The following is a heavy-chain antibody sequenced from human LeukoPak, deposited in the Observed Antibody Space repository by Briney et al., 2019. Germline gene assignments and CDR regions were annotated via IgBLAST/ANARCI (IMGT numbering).Heavy chain of an antibody. D-gene: IGHD3-9*01. CDR2: INPIFGTA. CDR3: ARGAPGGDILTGWFDP. Sequence: SVKVSCKASGGTFSSYAISWVRQAPGQGLEWMGGINPIFGTANYAQKFQGRVTITADESTSTAYMELSSLRSEDTAVYYCARGAPGGDILTGWFDPGGQGTLVTVSS. CDR1: GGTFSSYA. J-gene: IGHJ5*02. V-gene: IGHV1-69*13.